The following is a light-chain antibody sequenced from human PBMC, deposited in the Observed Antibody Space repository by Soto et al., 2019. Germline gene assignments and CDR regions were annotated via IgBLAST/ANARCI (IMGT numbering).Light chain of an antibody. CDR2: DAS. V-gene: IGKV1-5*01. Sequence: DIVMTQSPVTLFVSPGERATLSCRASQSISSWLAWYQQKPGKAPKLLIYDASSLESGVPSRFSGSGSGTEFTLTISSLQPDDFATYYCQQYNSYSPLTFGGGTKVEIK. J-gene: IGKJ4*01. CDR3: QQYNSYSPLT. CDR1: QSISSW.